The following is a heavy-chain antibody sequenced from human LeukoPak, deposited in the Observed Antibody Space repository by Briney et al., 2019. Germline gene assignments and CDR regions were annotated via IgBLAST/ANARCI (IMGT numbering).Heavy chain of an antibody. D-gene: IGHD3-10*01. Sequence: GRSLRLSCAASGFTFSSYAMHWVRQAPGKGLEWVAVISYDGSNKYYADSVKGRFTISRDNSKNTLYLQMNSLRAEDTAVYYCARDLTRLRYYGSGSYFDYWGQGTLVTVSS. J-gene: IGHJ4*02. CDR2: ISYDGSNK. CDR3: ARDLTRLRYYGSGSYFDY. CDR1: GFTFSSYA. V-gene: IGHV3-30-3*01.